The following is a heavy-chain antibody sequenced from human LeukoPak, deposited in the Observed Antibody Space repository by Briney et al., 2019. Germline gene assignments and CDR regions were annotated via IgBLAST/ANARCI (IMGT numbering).Heavy chain of an antibody. CDR1: GYTFTSYY. D-gene: IGHD3-9*01. Sequence: GASVKVSCKASGYTFTSYYMHWVRQAPGQGLEWMGIINPSGGSTSYAQKFQGRVTMTRDMSTSTVYMELSSLRSEDTAVYYCVRERLNFDWLLGVTISYMDVWGKGTTVTVSS. V-gene: IGHV1-46*01. CDR3: VRERLNFDWLLGVTISYMDV. CDR2: INPSGGST. J-gene: IGHJ6*03.